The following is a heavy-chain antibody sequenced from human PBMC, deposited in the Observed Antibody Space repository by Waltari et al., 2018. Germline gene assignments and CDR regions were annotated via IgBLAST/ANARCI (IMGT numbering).Heavy chain of an antibody. Sequence: QVQLVQSGAEVKKPGSSVKVSCKASGGTFSSYTISWVRQAPGQGLEWMGRIIPNLGIANTAQKFQGRVTMTADKSTSTAYMELSSLRSEDTAVYYWARDEIAVAGTGDYWGQGTLVTVSS. D-gene: IGHD6-19*01. CDR1: GGTFSSYT. V-gene: IGHV1-69*08. CDR2: IIPNLGIA. J-gene: IGHJ4*02. CDR3: ARDEIAVAGTGDY.